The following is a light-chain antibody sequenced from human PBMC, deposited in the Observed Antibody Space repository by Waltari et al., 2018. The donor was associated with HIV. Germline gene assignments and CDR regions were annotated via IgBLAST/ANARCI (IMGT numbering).Light chain of an antibody. CDR1: RSNVGSSNY. V-gene: IGLV2-8*01. CDR3: SSSAGGDTLV. CDR2: EIT. Sequence: QSALTQPPSASGFPGQSVTISCTGTRSNVGSSNYLPWSQQYPGKAPNLLIYEITKRPSGVPDRFSGSKSGNTASLTVSGLQAEDEADYYCSSSAGGDTLVFGGGTKLTVL. J-gene: IGLJ3*02.